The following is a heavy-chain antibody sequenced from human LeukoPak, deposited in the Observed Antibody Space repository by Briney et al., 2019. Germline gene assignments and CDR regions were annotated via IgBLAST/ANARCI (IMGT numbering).Heavy chain of an antibody. CDR1: GDSISTSSYY. V-gene: IGHV4-39*07. J-gene: IGHJ5*02. D-gene: IGHD2-15*01. CDR2: IYYSGST. Sequence: SETLSLTCTVSGDSISTSSYYWGWIRPPPGKGLEWIGIIYYSGSTYSNPSLNRRVTISVDTSKTQFSLMMSSVTDAATAEYFCASFVVVVAVTPKKSASWFDPWGQGTLVTVSS. CDR3: ASFVVVVAVTPKKSASWFDP.